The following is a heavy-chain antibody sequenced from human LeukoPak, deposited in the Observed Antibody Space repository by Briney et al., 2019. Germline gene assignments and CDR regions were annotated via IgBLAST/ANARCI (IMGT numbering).Heavy chain of an antibody. CDR1: GGTFSSYA. V-gene: IGHV1-69*05. CDR3: AREIITMVRGAHLAPTVYAWFDP. CDR2: IVPIFGTA. J-gene: IGHJ5*02. D-gene: IGHD3-10*01. Sequence: SVKVSCNDSGGTFSSYAISWVRQAPGQGLEWMGRIVPIFGTANYAQKFQVRVTITTDESTSTAYMELSSLRSEDTAVYYCAREIITMVRGAHLAPTVYAWFDPWGQGTLVTVSS.